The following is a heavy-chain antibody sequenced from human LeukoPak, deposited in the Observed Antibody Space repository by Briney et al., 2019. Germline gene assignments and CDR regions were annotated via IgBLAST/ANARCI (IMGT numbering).Heavy chain of an antibody. CDR1: GFTLSTDW. D-gene: IGHD6-13*01. CDR2: IKQDGSEK. Sequence: GGSLRLSCAASGFTLSTDWISSVRQAPGKGLEWVANIKQDGSEKYYVDSVKGRFTISRDNAKNSLYLQMNGLRAEDTAVYYCASRPGIEAALWRGYMDVWGKGTTVTVSS. J-gene: IGHJ6*03. V-gene: IGHV3-7*01. CDR3: ASRPGIEAALWRGYMDV.